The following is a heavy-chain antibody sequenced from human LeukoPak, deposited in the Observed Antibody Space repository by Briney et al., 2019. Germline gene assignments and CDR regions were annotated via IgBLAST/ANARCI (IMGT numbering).Heavy chain of an antibody. CDR1: GGPISSGGYS. Sequence: SQTLSLTCAVSGGPISSGGYSWSWIRQPPGKGLEWIGYIYHSGSTYYNPSLKSRVTISVDRSKNQFSLKLSSVTAADTAVYYCARAMVRGVINQYYYYGMDVWGQGTTVTVSS. J-gene: IGHJ6*02. CDR2: IYHSGST. V-gene: IGHV4-30-2*01. D-gene: IGHD3-10*01. CDR3: ARAMVRGVINQYYYYGMDV.